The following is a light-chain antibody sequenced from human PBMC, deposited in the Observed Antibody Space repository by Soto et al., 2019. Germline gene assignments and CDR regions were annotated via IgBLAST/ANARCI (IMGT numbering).Light chain of an antibody. Sequence: DIQMTQSPSTLSASVGDRVTITCRASQNIKTWWAWYQQKPRKAPKILIYKASYLERGVPSRFSGSGSGTEFTLTISSLQPDDFATYYCQQYHLSPQWTFGQGTKGDIK. CDR1: QNIKTW. CDR2: KAS. V-gene: IGKV1-5*03. J-gene: IGKJ1*01. CDR3: QQYHLSPQWT.